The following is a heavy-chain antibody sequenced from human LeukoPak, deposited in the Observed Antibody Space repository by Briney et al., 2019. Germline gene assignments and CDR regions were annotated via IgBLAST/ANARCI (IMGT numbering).Heavy chain of an antibody. CDR3: ATDVLLWFGESIGGVY. V-gene: IGHV1-24*01. CDR1: GYTLTELS. D-gene: IGHD3-10*01. J-gene: IGHJ4*02. Sequence: GASVKVSCKVSGYTLTELSMHWVRQAPGKGLEWMGGFDPEDGETIYAQKFQGRVTMTEDTSTDTAYMELSSLRSEDTAVYYCATDVLLWFGESIGGVYWGQGTLVTVSS. CDR2: FDPEDGET.